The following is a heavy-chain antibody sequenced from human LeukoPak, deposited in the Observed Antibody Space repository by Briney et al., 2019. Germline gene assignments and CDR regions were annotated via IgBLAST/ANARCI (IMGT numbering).Heavy chain of an antibody. Sequence: GGSLRLSRAASGFTFSSYEMNWVRQAPGKGLEWVSYISSSGSTIYYADSVKGRFTISRDNAKNSLYLQMNSLRAEDTAVYYCAELGITMIGGVWGKGTTVTISS. CDR2: ISSSGSTI. CDR1: GFTFSSYE. D-gene: IGHD3-10*02. J-gene: IGHJ6*04. CDR3: AELGITMIGGV. V-gene: IGHV3-48*03.